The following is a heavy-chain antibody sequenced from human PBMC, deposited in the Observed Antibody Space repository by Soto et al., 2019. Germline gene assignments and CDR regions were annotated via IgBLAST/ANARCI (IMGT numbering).Heavy chain of an antibody. Sequence: EAQLVESGGGLVKPGGSLRLSCISSGFTFRTYTMNWVRQAPGKGLEWVSGIRGFSPYTFYAESVKGRFTISRDNAKNSLYLQMNSLRAEDTAVYYRARDRGYDAHNYYYNAMDVWGQGTTVTVSS. J-gene: IGHJ6*02. CDR1: GFTFRTYT. D-gene: IGHD3-10*01. V-gene: IGHV3-21*01. CDR3: ARDRGYDAHNYYYNAMDV. CDR2: IRGFSPYT.